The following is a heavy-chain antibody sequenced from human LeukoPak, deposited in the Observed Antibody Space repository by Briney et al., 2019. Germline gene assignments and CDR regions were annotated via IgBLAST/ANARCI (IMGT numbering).Heavy chain of an antibody. CDR1: GFTFRNYG. Sequence: GGSLRLSCAASGFTFRNYGMNWVRQAPGKGLEWVSTISGGGGSTYYADSVKGRFTISRDNSKNTLYLQVNSLRAEDTAVYYCAKGGKWDVTPFDYWGQGTLVTVSS. J-gene: IGHJ4*02. V-gene: IGHV3-23*01. D-gene: IGHD1-26*01. CDR2: ISGGGGST. CDR3: AKGGKWDVTPFDY.